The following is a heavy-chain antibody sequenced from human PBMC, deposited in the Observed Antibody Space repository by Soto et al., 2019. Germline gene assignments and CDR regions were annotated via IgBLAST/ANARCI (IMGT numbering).Heavy chain of an antibody. Sequence: QVQLQESGPGLVKPSDTLSLTCTVSGGSVSSGSYYWSWIRQPPGKGLEWIGYIYYSGSTNYNASRKSRVTISVNTSNNHYSLKLSSVTAANTAVYYCARGDIVVVPTAMVPYYYYGMDVWGQGNTVTVSS. J-gene: IGHJ6*02. CDR3: ARGDIVVVPTAMVPYYYYGMDV. D-gene: IGHD2-2*01. CDR1: GGSVSSGSYY. V-gene: IGHV4-61*03. CDR2: IYYSGST.